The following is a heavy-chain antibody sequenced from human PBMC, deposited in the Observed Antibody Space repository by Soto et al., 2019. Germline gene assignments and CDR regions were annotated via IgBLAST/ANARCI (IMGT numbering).Heavy chain of an antibody. V-gene: IGHV4-34*01. CDR1: GGSFSGYY. Sequence: SETLSLTCAVYGGSFSGYYWSWIRQPPGKGLEWIGEINHSGSTNYNPSLKSRVTISVDTSKNQFSLKLSSVTAADTAVYYCARGRLPTYYDFWSGYSRPYYFDYWGQGTLVTVS. J-gene: IGHJ4*02. CDR2: INHSGST. CDR3: ARGRLPTYYDFWSGYSRPYYFDY. D-gene: IGHD3-3*01.